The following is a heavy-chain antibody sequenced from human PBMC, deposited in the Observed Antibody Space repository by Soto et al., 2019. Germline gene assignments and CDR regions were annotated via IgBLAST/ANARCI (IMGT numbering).Heavy chain of an antibody. CDR3: QGGDF. Sequence: PSETLSLTCAVSGGSFRGYFWSWIRQSPVKGLEWIGEINDSGNTYYNPSFESRLTISVDTSTSQISLRLTSVTAADSAVYYCQGGDFWGQGTRVTVSS. CDR1: GGSFRGYF. J-gene: IGHJ4*02. V-gene: IGHV4-34*01. D-gene: IGHD3-16*01. CDR2: INDSGNT.